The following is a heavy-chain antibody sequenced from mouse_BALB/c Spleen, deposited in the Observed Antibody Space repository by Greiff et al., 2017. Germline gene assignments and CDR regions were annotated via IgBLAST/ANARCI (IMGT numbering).Heavy chain of an antibody. Sequence: EVKVVESGGDLVKPGGSLKLSCAASGFTFSSYGMSWVRQTPDKRLEWVATISSGGSYTYYPDSVKGRFTISRDNAKNTLYLQMSSLKSEDTAMYYCARHHYDYDYFDYWGQGTTLTVSS. V-gene: IGHV5-6*01. D-gene: IGHD2-4*01. CDR2: ISSGGSYT. J-gene: IGHJ2*01. CDR3: ARHHYDYDYFDY. CDR1: GFTFSSYG.